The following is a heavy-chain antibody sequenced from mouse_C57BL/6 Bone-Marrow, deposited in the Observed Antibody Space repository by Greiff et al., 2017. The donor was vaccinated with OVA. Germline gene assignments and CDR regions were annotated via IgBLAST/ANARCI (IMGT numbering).Heavy chain of an antibody. CDR3: ALLLVFYFDY. D-gene: IGHD1-1*01. CDR1: GYTFTDYN. J-gene: IGHJ2*01. V-gene: IGHV1-22*01. CDR2: INPNNGGT. Sequence: VQLQQSGPELVKPGASVKMSCKASGYTFTDYNMHWVKQSHGKSLEWIGYINPNNGGTSYNQKFKGKATLTVNKSSSTAYMELRSLTSEYSAVYYCALLLVFYFDYWGQGTTLTVSS.